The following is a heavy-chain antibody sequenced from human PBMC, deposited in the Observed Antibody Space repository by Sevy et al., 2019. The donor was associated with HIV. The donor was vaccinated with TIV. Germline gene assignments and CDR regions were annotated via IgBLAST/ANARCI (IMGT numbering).Heavy chain of an antibody. CDR3: TRGAPAAF. CDR1: GDPISSGYYY. CDR2: IYYSGNT. D-gene: IGHD6-25*01. Sequence: SETLSLTCTVSGDPISSGYYYWTWIRQHPGKGLEWIGYIYYSGNTNYNPSLKSRVTILMDTSKIQFSLKLRSVTAADTAVYYCTRGAPAAFWGQGTLVTVSS. V-gene: IGHV4-31*03. J-gene: IGHJ4*02.